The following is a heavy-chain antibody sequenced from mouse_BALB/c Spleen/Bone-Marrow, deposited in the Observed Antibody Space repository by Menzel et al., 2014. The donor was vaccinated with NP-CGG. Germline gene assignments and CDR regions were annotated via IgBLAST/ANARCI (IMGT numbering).Heavy chain of an antibody. V-gene: IGHV1S126*01. CDR2: IDPSDSET. J-gene: IGHJ2*01. D-gene: IGHD2-3*01. Sequence: VKLVESGTQLVRPGASVKISCKASGYSFTSYWMHWVKQRPGQGLEWIGMIDPSDSETRLNQKFKDKATLTVDKSSSTAYMQLSSPTSEDSAVYYCARGDDGYYGDYWGQGTTLTVSS. CDR1: GYSFTSYW. CDR3: ARGDDGYYGDY.